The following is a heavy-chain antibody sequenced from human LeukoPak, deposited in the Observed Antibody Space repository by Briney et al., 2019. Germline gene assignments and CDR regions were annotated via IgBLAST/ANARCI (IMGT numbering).Heavy chain of an antibody. J-gene: IGHJ6*03. CDR1: GGSISSGSYY. CDR3: ARGGARDTIFGVVIIHGDYYYMDV. Sequence: SETLSLTCTVSGGSISSGSYYWSWIRQPAGKGLEWIGRIYTSGSTNYNPSLKSRVTISVDTSKNQFSLKLSSVTAADTAVYYCARGGARDTIFGVVIIHGDYYYMDVWGKGTTVTVSS. CDR2: IYTSGST. D-gene: IGHD3-3*01. V-gene: IGHV4-61*02.